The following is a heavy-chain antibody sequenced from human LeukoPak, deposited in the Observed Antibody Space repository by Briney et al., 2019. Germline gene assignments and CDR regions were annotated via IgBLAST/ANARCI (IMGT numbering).Heavy chain of an antibody. CDR3: ARRSMVRGAIDY. D-gene: IGHD3-10*01. CDR1: GGFISNYY. Sequence: SETLSLTCTVSGGFISNYYWSWIRQPAGKGLEWIGRIYTSGGTNYNSSLKSRVTMSVDTSKNQFSLKLSSVTAADTAVYYCARRSMVRGAIDYWGQGTLVTVSS. J-gene: IGHJ4*02. V-gene: IGHV4-4*07. CDR2: IYTSGGT.